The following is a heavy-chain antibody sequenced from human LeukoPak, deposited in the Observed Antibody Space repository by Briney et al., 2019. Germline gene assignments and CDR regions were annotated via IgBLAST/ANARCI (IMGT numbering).Heavy chain of an antibody. CDR2: IIPIFGTA. CDR1: GGTFSSYA. V-gene: IGHV1-69*05. CDR3: ARGESIPTMCEY. J-gene: IGHJ4*02. Sequence: GAAVKVSCKASGGTFSSYAISWVGQAPGQGLEWMGGIIPIFGTANYAPKFQGRVTITTDESTSTAYMELSSLRSEATAVYYCARGESIPTMCEYWGQGTLVTVSS. D-gene: IGHD2-2*02.